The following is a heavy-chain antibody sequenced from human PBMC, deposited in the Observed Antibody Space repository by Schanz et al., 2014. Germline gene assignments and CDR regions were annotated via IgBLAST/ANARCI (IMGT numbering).Heavy chain of an antibody. D-gene: IGHD3-3*01. V-gene: IGHV1-8*01. CDR2: LDPSDGDT. CDR1: GYTFTSYD. Sequence: QVQLVQSGAEVKKPGASVKVSCKASGYTFTSYDINWVRQAAGQGLEWMGWLDPSDGDTGYAQKFQGRVTMTRDTSTSTFYMELTTLRPEDTAVYYCARDRGYDFSFDPWGQGTLVTVSS. J-gene: IGHJ5*02. CDR3: ARDRGYDFSFDP.